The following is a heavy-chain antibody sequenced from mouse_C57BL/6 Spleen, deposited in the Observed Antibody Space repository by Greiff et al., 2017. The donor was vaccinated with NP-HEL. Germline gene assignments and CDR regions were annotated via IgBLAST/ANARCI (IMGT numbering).Heavy chain of an antibody. CDR2: IDPSDSET. V-gene: IGHV1-52*01. Sequence: QVQLQQPGAELVRPGSSVKLSCKASGYTFTSYWMHWVKQRPIQGLECIGNIDPSDSETHYNQKFKDKATLTVDKSSSTAYMQLSSLTSEDSAVYYCARWATVVASRYFDVWGTGTTVTVSS. CDR1: GYTFTSYW. J-gene: IGHJ1*03. D-gene: IGHD1-1*01. CDR3: ARWATVVASRYFDV.